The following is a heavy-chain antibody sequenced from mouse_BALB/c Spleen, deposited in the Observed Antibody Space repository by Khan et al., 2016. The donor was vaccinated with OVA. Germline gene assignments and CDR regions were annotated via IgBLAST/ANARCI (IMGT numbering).Heavy chain of an antibody. J-gene: IGHJ2*01. V-gene: IGHV1S137*01. CDR2: ISTYSGNT. CDR3: ARPAYDGYYDY. CDR1: GYTFTDYA. Sequence: QVRLQQSGPELVRPGVSVKISCKGSGYTFTDYAMYWVEQSHAKSLEWIGLISTYSGNTNYNQKFKGKATMTVDKSSSTAYMELARLTSEDSAIYYCARPAYDGYYDYWGQGTTLTVSS. D-gene: IGHD2-3*01.